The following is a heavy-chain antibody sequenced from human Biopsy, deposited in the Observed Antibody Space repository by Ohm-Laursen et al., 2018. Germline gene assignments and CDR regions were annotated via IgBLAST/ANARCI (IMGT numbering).Heavy chain of an antibody. Sequence: SVKVSCKASGYTFTGYYIHWMRQAPGQGLEWLGYINCKTGATNYAQKFQGTVTMTRDTSISTAYLALGSLRSADTAIYYCARDPLNGHKHFDYWGQGSLVTVSS. D-gene: IGHD2-8*01. CDR3: ARDPLNGHKHFDY. V-gene: IGHV1-2*02. CDR2: INCKTGAT. J-gene: IGHJ4*02. CDR1: GYTFTGYY.